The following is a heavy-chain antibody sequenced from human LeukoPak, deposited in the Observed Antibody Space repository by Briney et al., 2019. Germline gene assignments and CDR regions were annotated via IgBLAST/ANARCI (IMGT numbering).Heavy chain of an antibody. CDR2: ISSSSSYI. J-gene: IGHJ4*02. D-gene: IGHD3-10*01. CDR1: GFTFSSYS. Sequence: GGSLRLSCAASGFTFSSYSMNWVRQAPGKGLEWVSSISSSSSYIYYADSVKGRFTISRDNAKNSLYLQMNSLRAEDTAVYYCARDGVGDLEACEDYWGQGTLVTVSS. V-gene: IGHV3-21*04. CDR3: ARDGVGDLEACEDY.